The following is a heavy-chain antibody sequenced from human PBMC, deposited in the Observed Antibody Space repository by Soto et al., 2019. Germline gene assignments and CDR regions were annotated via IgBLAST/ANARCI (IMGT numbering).Heavy chain of an antibody. CDR1: GYTFTGYY. J-gene: IGHJ6*02. Sequence: ASVKVCCKASGYTFTGYYMHWVRQAPGQGLEWMVWINPNSGGTNYAQKFQGRVTMTRDTSISTAYMEMSRLRSDDTAVYYCPRVFSYGLDYYYGMDVWGQGTTVTVSS. D-gene: IGHD5-18*01. CDR2: INPNSGGT. V-gene: IGHV1-2*02. CDR3: PRVFSYGLDYYYGMDV.